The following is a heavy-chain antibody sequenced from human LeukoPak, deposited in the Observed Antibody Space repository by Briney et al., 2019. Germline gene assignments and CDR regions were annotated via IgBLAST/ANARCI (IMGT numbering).Heavy chain of an antibody. CDR2: ISGSGGST. Sequence: GSLRLSCAASGFTFSSYAMSWVRQAPGKGLEWVSAISGSGGSTYYADSVKGRFTISRDNSKNTLYLQLNSLRAEDTAVYYCAKDLRFGELSWFDPWGQGTLVTVSS. CDR3: AKDLRFGELSWFDP. V-gene: IGHV3-23*01. CDR1: GFTFSSYA. D-gene: IGHD3-10*01. J-gene: IGHJ5*02.